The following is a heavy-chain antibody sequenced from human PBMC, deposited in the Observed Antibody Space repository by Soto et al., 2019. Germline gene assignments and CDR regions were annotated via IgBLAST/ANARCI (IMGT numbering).Heavy chain of an antibody. D-gene: IGHD3-22*01. CDR1: GFNFITYS. Sequence: GGSLRLSCAASGFNFITYSLSWVRQAPGKGLEWVSSISSSGTYIDYADSVKCRFTISRDNAKNSLFLQMNSLRAEDTATYYCVRDGLDCYDTDRLYFDSWGQGTLVTVSS. CDR3: VRDGLDCYDTDRLYFDS. CDR2: ISSSGTYI. J-gene: IGHJ4*02. V-gene: IGHV3-21*06.